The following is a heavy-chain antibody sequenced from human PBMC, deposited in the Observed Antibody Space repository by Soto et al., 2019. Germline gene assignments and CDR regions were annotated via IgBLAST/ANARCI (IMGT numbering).Heavy chain of an antibody. J-gene: IGHJ4*02. CDR3: AHERGCCGSRGV. CDR1: GFSLSDGGEG. V-gene: IGHV2-5*01. Sequence: QITLKESGPALVKATQTLTLTCTFSGFSLSDGGEGVGWIRQPPGKALEWLALIYWNDDKRYNPSLKSRLTITKDTSKNQVVLTMTNVDPVDTATYHCAHERGCCGSRGVWGRGTLVTVSS. CDR2: IYWNDDK. D-gene: IGHD2-21*01.